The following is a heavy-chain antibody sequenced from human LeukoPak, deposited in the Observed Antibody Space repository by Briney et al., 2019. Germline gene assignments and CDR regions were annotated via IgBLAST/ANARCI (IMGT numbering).Heavy chain of an antibody. V-gene: IGHV1-2*02. D-gene: IGHD2-21*01. CDR1: GYTSTGYY. J-gene: IGHJ4*02. Sequence: GASVKVSCKASGYTSTGYYIYWVRQAPGQGLEWMGWINPNSGGTNYAQKFQGRVTMTRDTSISTACMELSRLRSDDTAVFYCARDQEHMYCGGDCYSGFDYWGQGTLVTVSS. CDR3: ARDQEHMYCGGDCYSGFDY. CDR2: INPNSGGT.